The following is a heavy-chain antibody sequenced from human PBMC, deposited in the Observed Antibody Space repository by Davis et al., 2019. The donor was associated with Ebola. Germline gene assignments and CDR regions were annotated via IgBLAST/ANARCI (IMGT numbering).Heavy chain of an antibody. CDR1: GGSITSFY. Sequence: PSETLSLTCIVSGGSITSFYWTWIRQPPGKGLEWIGSIYYSGSTYYNPSLKSRVTISVDTSKNQFSLKLGSVTAADTAVYYCEGLGYCSSTSCAGAWGQGTLVTVSS. V-gene: IGHV4-59*05. J-gene: IGHJ5*02. CDR2: IYYSGST. D-gene: IGHD2-2*01. CDR3: EGLGYCSSTSCAGA.